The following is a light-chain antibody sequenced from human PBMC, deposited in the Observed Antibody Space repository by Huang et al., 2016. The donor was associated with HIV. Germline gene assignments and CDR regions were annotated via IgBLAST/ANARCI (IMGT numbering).Light chain of an antibody. CDR2: DAS. J-gene: IGKJ3*01. CDR1: QSVSSY. CDR3: QQRSNWPT. Sequence: ERVMTQSPATLSVSLGERATLSCRASQSVSSYLAWYQQKPGQAPRLLIYDASNRATGIPARFSGSGSGTDFTLTISSLEPEDFAVYYCQQRSNWPTFGPGTKVDIK. V-gene: IGKV3-11*01.